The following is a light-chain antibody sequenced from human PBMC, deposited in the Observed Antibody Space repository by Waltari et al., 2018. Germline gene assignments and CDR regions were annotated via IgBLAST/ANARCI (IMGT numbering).Light chain of an antibody. J-gene: IGLJ3*02. CDR3: AAWDDRMNGHWV. CDR1: SSNIGDNV. CDR2: RND. Sequence: QSVLTQPPSASGTPGQRVTISCSGSSSNIGDNVVNWYQQLPGKAPKLLIYRNDQRPQGVPDRFSASKSGTSASLAISGRQSEDEADYYCAAWDDRMNGHWVFGGGTKVTVL. V-gene: IGLV1-44*01.